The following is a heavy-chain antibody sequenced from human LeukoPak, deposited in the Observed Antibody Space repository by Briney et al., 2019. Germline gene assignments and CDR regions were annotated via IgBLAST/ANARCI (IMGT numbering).Heavy chain of an antibody. CDR1: GLTFSSYG. J-gene: IGHJ4*02. CDR2: IWYDGSNK. CDR3: ARDRSGYYKYFDY. V-gene: IGHV3-33*01. D-gene: IGHD3-9*01. Sequence: PGGSLRLSCAASGLTFSSYGMHWVRQAPGKGLEWVAVIWYDGSNKYYADSVKGRFTISRDNSKNTLYLQMNSLRAEDTAVYYCARDRSGYYKYFDYWGQGTLVTVSS.